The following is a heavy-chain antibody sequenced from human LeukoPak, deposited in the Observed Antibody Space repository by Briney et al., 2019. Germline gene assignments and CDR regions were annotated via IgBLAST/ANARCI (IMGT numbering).Heavy chain of an antibody. Sequence: SETLSLTCTVSGGSVSSISSYWSWIRQPPGKGLEWIGYIYYTGSTNYNPSLKSRVTLSVDTSKNQFSLKLTSVTAADTAVYYCARFATRDFDFWGQGSLVAVSS. D-gene: IGHD2-2*01. CDR3: ARFATRDFDF. J-gene: IGHJ4*02. CDR2: IYYTGST. V-gene: IGHV4-61*01. CDR1: GGSVSSISSY.